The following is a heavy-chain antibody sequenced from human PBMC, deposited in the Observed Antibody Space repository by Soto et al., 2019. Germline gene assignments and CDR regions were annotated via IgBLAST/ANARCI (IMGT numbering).Heavy chain of an antibody. V-gene: IGHV4-61*01. Sequence: SETLSLTCTVSGGSVSSGSYYWSWIRQPPGKGLEWIGYIYYSGSTNYNPSLKSRVTISVDTSKNQFSLKLSSVTAADTAVYYCARVHKRVQYYFDYWGQGTLVTVSS. CDR2: IYYSGST. CDR3: ARVHKRVQYYFDY. CDR1: GGSVSSGSYY. D-gene: IGHD2-21*01. J-gene: IGHJ4*02.